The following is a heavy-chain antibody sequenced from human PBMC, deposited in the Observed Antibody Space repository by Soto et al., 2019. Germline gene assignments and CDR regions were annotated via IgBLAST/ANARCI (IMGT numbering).Heavy chain of an antibody. V-gene: IGHV3-30*18. D-gene: IGHD1-26*01. CDR1: GFSFTTYV. Sequence: QVQLVESGGGVVQPGRSLRLSCAASGFSFTTYVMHWVRQAPGKGLEWVAVISHEGSYKYYGDAVKGRFTISRDTSKNAVYLEMNSLRPEDPAVYYCAKGLLAIVGTTLPRDAFNIWGQGTMVTVSS. J-gene: IGHJ3*02. CDR3: AKGLLAIVGTTLPRDAFNI. CDR2: ISHEGSYK.